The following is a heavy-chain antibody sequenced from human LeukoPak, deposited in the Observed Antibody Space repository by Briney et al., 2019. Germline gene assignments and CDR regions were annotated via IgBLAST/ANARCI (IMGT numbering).Heavy chain of an antibody. CDR2: ISSSSSYI. J-gene: IGHJ3*02. D-gene: IGHD2-15*01. V-gene: IGHV3-21*04. CDR1: GFTFSSYS. CDR3: ARDYRLGYCSGGSCYSNAFDI. Sequence: GGSLRLSCAASGFTFSSYSMNWVRQAPGKGLEWVSSISSSSSYIYYADSVKGRFTISRDNAKNSLYLQMNSLRAEDTAVYYCARDYRLGYCSGGSCYSNAFDIWGQGTMVTVSS.